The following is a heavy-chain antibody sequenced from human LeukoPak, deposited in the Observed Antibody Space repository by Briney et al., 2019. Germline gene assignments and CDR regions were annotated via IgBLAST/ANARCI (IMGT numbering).Heavy chain of an antibody. D-gene: IGHD3-10*01. CDR3: AKDLFLFFGDS. Sequence: PGGSLRLSCAASGFTFSSYPMNWVRQAPGKGLEWVSTIVSDGYKSYYADSVRGRFAISRDNSQNTVYLQMNSLTAEDTAVYYCAKDLFLFFGDSRGRGTLVSVSS. J-gene: IGHJ2*01. CDR1: GFTFSSYP. V-gene: IGHV3-23*01. CDR2: IVSDGYKS.